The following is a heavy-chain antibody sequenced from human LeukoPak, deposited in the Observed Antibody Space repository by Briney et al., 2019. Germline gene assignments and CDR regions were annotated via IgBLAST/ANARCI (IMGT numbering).Heavy chain of an antibody. CDR2: ISSSSSYI. D-gene: IGHD6-19*01. V-gene: IGHV3-21*01. CDR1: GFTFSSYS. CDR3: AGEPYSSGGDY. J-gene: IGHJ4*02. Sequence: GGSLRLSCAASGFTFSSYSMNWVRQAPGRGLEWASSISSSSSYIYHADPVKGRFTISRDNAKNSLYLQMNSLRAEDTAVYYCAGEPYSSGGDYWGQGTLVTVSS.